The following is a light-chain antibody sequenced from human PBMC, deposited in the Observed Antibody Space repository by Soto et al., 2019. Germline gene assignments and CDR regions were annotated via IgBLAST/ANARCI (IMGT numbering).Light chain of an antibody. V-gene: IGKV1-5*03. CDR2: KAS. CDR3: QQYNSYWT. J-gene: IGKJ1*01. Sequence: DIRMTQSPSTLSASVGDRVTITCRASQSISSWLAWYQQKPGKAPKLLIYKASSLASGVPSRFSGSGSRTEFTLTISSLQPDDFATYYCQQYNSYWTFGQGTKVEIK. CDR1: QSISSW.